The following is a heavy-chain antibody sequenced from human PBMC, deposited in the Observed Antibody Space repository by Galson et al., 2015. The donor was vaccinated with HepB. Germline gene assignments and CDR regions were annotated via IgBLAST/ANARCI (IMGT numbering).Heavy chain of an antibody. CDR1: GGTFSSYT. CDR2: IIPILGIA. V-gene: IGHV1-69*02. D-gene: IGHD6-6*01. CDR3: ASLTSISAFDI. J-gene: IGHJ3*02. Sequence: SVKVSCKASGGTFSSYTISWVRQAPGQGLEWMGRIIPILGIANYAQKFQGRVTITADKSTSTAYVELSSLRSEDTAVYYCASLTSISAFDIWGQGTMVTVSS.